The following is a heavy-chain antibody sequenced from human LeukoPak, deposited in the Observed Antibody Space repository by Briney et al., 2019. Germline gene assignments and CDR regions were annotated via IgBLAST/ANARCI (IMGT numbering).Heavy chain of an antibody. D-gene: IGHD6-13*01. Sequence: GGSLRLSCAASKFTFSTYAMSWVRQAPGKGLEWVSHISWNSATIEYADSVKGRYTISRDNAKNSLYLQMNSLRAEDTALYYCVKEVGAAVGRSSFDYWGQGTLVTVSS. CDR1: KFTFSTYA. V-gene: IGHV3-9*01. CDR2: ISWNSATI. J-gene: IGHJ4*02. CDR3: VKEVGAAVGRSSFDY.